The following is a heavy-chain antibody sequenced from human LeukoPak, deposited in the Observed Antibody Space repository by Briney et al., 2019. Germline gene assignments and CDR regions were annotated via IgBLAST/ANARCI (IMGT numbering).Heavy chain of an antibody. CDR3: ARGGAVVVEDY. Sequence: GGSLRLSCAASGFTFSSYGMSWVRQAPGKGLEWVSAISGSGGSTYYADSVKGRFTISRDNSKNTLYLQMNSLRAEDTAVYYCARGGAVVVEDYWGQGTLVTVSS. D-gene: IGHD2-15*01. J-gene: IGHJ4*02. CDR1: GFTFSSYG. CDR2: ISGSGGST. V-gene: IGHV3-23*01.